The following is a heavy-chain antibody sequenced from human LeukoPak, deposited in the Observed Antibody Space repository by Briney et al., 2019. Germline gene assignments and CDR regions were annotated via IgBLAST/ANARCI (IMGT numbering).Heavy chain of an antibody. D-gene: IGHD3-22*01. V-gene: IGHV3-21*01. J-gene: IGHJ4*02. Sequence: GGSLRLSCAVSGFIFSSYSMNWVRQAPGKGLEWVSYISSSGSYIYYADSLKGRFSISRDNAKDSLYLQMNSLRAEDTAVYYCARDPIVGAHFDFWGQGALVTVSS. CDR3: ARDPIVGAHFDF. CDR1: GFIFSSYS. CDR2: ISSSGSYI.